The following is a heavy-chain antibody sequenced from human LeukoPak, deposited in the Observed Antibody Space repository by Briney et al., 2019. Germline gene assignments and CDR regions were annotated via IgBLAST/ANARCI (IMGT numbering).Heavy chain of an antibody. CDR3: ARSSGSPPNYWYFDL. V-gene: IGHV4-61*08. D-gene: IGHD1-26*01. Sequence: SETLSLTCTVSGGSISSSGYYWSWIRQPPRKGLEWIGYIYYTGSTNYNPSLKSRVTISVDTSKNQFSLRLNSVTAADTAAYYCARSSGSPPNYWYFDLWGRGTLVTVSS. J-gene: IGHJ2*01. CDR2: IYYTGST. CDR1: GGSISSSGYY.